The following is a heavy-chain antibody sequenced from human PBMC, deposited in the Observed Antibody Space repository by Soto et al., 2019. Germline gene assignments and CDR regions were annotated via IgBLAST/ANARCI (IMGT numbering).Heavy chain of an antibody. Sequence: SETLSLTCAVYGGSFSGYYWSWIRQPPGKGLEWIGEINHRGSTNYNPSLKSRVTISVDTSKNQFSLKLSSVTAADTAVYYCARANDLFGQPFIDYWGQRTRVTVS. CDR3: ARANDLFGQPFIDY. J-gene: IGHJ4*02. CDR2: INHRGST. CDR1: GGSFSGYY. V-gene: IGHV4-34*01. D-gene: IGHD3-9*01.